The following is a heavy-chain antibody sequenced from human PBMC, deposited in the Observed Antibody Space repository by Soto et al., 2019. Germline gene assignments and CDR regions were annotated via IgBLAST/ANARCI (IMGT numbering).Heavy chain of an antibody. CDR2: IYYSGST. Sequence: SETLSLTCTVSGGSISSGGYYWSWIRQHPGKGLEWIGYIYYSGSTYYNQSLKRRVTISVDTSKNQFSLKLSSVTASDTAVYYCARGIAVAGTIDYWGQGTLVTVSS. CDR3: ARGIAVAGTIDY. V-gene: IGHV4-31*03. CDR1: GGSISSGGYY. J-gene: IGHJ4*02. D-gene: IGHD6-19*01.